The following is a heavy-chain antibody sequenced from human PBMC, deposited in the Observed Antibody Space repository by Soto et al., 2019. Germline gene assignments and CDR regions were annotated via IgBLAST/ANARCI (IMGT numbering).Heavy chain of an antibody. CDR2: VYYSGST. J-gene: IGHJ5*02. V-gene: IGHV4-61*08. CDR1: GFYISSGGYY. CDR3: ARSVFP. Sequence: PSETLSLTCTVSGFYISSGGYYWSWIRQPPGKGLEWIGYVYYSGSTKYNPSLKSRVTISVDRSNNQFSLKLSSVTAADTAVYYCARSVFPWGQGTLVTVSS.